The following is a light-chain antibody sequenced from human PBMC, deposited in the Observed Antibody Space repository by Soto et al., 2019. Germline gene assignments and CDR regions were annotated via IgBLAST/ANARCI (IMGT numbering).Light chain of an antibody. CDR1: QSVSSNY. Sequence: ENVLTQSPGTLSLSPGERATLSCRASQSVSSNYLAWYQQKPGQAPRLLIYGASSRATGIPDRFSGGGSGTVFTLTISRVEPEDFAVYYCQQYVTSPWTFGQGTKVEIK. CDR3: QQYVTSPWT. J-gene: IGKJ1*01. CDR2: GAS. V-gene: IGKV3-20*01.